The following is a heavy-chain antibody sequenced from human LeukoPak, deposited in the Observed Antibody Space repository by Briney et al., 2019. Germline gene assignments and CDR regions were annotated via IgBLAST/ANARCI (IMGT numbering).Heavy chain of an antibody. V-gene: IGHV3-11*01. D-gene: IGHD5-18*01. Sequence: GGSLRLSCAASGFTFSDYYMSWFRQAPGKGLEWISYITSSSSTIYYADSVKGRFTISRDNAKNSLYLQMNSLRAEDTAVYYCAVGYSYGRYYMDVWGKGTAVTVSS. CDR1: GFTFSDYY. CDR2: ITSSSSTI. CDR3: AVGYSYGRYYMDV. J-gene: IGHJ6*03.